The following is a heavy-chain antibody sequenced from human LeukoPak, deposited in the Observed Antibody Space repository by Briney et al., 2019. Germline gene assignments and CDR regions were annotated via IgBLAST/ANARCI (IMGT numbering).Heavy chain of an antibody. J-gene: IGHJ4*02. Sequence: GGSLRLSCAASGFTFSIHWMSWVRQAPGKGLERVAKINPDGSEKYYVDSVKGRFTISRDNAKNSVYVQMNSLRADDTAVYFCAKEEWFRFDIWGQGTSVTVSS. CDR3: AKEEWFRFDI. D-gene: IGHD3-10*01. CDR2: INPDGSEK. CDR1: GFTFSIHW. V-gene: IGHV3-7*01.